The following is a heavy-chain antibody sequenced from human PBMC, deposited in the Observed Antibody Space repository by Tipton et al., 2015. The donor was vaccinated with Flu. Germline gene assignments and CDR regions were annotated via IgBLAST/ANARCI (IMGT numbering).Heavy chain of an antibody. D-gene: IGHD5-12*01. CDR2: IYHSGST. Sequence: TLSLTCAVSGYSISSGYYWGWIRQPPGKGLEWIGSIYHSGSTYYNPSLKSRVTISVDTSKNQFSLKLTSLTAADTAVYYCARGSGYANAYLDYWGRGTLVTVSS. CDR3: ARGSGYANAYLDY. CDR1: GYSISSGYY. J-gene: IGHJ4*02. V-gene: IGHV4-38-2*01.